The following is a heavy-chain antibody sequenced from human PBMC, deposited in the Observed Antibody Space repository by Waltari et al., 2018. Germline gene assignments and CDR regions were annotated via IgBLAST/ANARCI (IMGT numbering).Heavy chain of an antibody. Sequence: QLQLQESGPGLVKPSETLSLTCTVSGGSISSSSYYWGWIRQPPGKGLAWIGSIYYSGSTYYHPSLKSRVTISVDTSKNQFSLKLSSVTAADTAVYYCARDTMNYGSAFDIWGQGTMVTVSS. D-gene: IGHD3-22*01. V-gene: IGHV4-39*07. CDR2: IYYSGST. J-gene: IGHJ3*02. CDR3: ARDTMNYGSAFDI. CDR1: GGSISSSSYY.